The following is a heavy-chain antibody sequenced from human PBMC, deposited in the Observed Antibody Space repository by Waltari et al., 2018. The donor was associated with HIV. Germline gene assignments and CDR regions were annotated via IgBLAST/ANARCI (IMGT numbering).Heavy chain of an antibody. D-gene: IGHD3-3*01. CDR2: IYYSGST. V-gene: IGHV4-59*01. CDR1: GDPITGYY. CDR3: ARHYNFWSGYYGALEY. J-gene: IGHJ4*02. Sequence: QVQLQESGPGLVKPSETLSLTCTVSGDPITGYYWSWVRQPPGKGLEWSGHIYYSGSTTYNPSLKSRVTIAVDTSKNQLSLKLSAVTAADTAVFYCARHYNFWSGYYGALEYWGQGALVTVSS.